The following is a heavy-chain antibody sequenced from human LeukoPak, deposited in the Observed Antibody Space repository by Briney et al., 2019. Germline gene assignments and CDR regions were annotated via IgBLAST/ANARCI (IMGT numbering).Heavy chain of an antibody. Sequence: GGSLRLSCAASGFSFSNYSMNWLRQTPGKGLEWISYISSINIIYYADSVKGRFTISRDNAKNSLYLQMNSLRAEDTGVYYCARRAAFDYWGQGTVVTVSS. CDR1: GFSFSNYS. CDR2: ISSINII. J-gene: IGHJ4*02. CDR3: ARRAAFDY. V-gene: IGHV3-48*01.